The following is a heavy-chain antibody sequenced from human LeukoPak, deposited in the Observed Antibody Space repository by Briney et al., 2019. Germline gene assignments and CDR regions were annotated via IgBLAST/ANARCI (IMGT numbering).Heavy chain of an antibody. CDR2: INHSGST. CDR3: ARGRTGSSGSWHFYY. D-gene: IGHD1-1*01. Sequence: SETLSLTCAVYGGSFSGYYWSWLRQPPGKGLEWIGEINHSGSTNYNPSLKSRVTISVDTSKNQFSLKLSSVTAADTAVYYCARGRTGSSGSWHFYYWGQGTLVTVSS. V-gene: IGHV4-34*01. CDR1: GGSFSGYY. J-gene: IGHJ4*02.